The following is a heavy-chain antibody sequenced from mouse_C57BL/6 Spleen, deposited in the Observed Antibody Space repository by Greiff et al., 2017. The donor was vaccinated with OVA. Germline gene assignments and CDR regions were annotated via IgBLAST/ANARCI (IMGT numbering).Heavy chain of an antibody. CDR2: IHPNSGST. V-gene: IGHV1-64*01. Sequence: QVQLQQPGAELVKPGASVKLSCKASGYTFTSYWMHWVKQRPGHGLEWVGMIHPNSGSTNYHEKFKGKATLTVDKSSSTAYMQLISLTSEDSAGYYCARRYYFDYWGKGTTLTVAS. CDR3: ARRYYFDY. CDR1: GYTFTSYW. J-gene: IGHJ2*01.